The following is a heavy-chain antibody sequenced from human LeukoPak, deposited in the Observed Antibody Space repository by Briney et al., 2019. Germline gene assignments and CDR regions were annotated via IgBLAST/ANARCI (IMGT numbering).Heavy chain of an antibody. V-gene: IGHV3-33*01. J-gene: IGHJ4*02. CDR2: IWYDGSNK. CDR1: GFTFSSYG. CDR3: ARDRGLSMVRGAIIKSGYLDY. D-gene: IGHD3-10*01. Sequence: PGGSLRLSCAAPGFTFSSYGMHWVRQAPGKGLEWVTVIWYDGSNKFYADSVKGRFTISRDNSKNTLYLQMNSLRAEDTAGYYCARDRGLSMVRGAIIKSGYLDYWGQGTLVTVSS.